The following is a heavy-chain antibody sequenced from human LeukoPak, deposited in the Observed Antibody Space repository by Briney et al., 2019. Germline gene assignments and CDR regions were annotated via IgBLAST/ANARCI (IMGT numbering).Heavy chain of an antibody. V-gene: IGHV4-34*01. CDR1: GGSISSYY. CDR2: INHSGST. J-gene: IGHJ5*02. CDR3: ARGRRRGAILNWFDP. Sequence: PSETLSLTCTVSGGSISSYYWSWIRQPPWEGLEWIGEINHSGSTNCNPSLKSRVTISVDTSKNQFSLKLSSVTAADTAVYYCARGRRRGAILNWFDPWGQGTLVTVSS. D-gene: IGHD3-10*01.